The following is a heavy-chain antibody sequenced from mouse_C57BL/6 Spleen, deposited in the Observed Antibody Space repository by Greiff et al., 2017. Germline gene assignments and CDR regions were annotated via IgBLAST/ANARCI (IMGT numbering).Heavy chain of an antibody. J-gene: IGHJ3*01. V-gene: IGHV1-55*01. Sequence: VQLQQPGAELVKPGASVKMSCKASGYTFTSYWITWVKQRPGQGLEWIGDIYPGSGSTNYNEKFKGKATLTVDTSSSTAYMQLSSLTSEDSAVYYGARRESGPVLRYSWFAYWGQGTLVTVSA. CDR3: ARRESGPVLRYSWFAY. CDR1: GYTFTSYW. D-gene: IGHD1-1*01. CDR2: IYPGSGST.